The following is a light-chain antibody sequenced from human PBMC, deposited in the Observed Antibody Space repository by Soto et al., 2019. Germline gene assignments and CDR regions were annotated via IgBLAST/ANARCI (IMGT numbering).Light chain of an antibody. CDR2: KAS. CDR1: QSISSW. Sequence: DIPMTQSPSTLSASVGDRVTITCRASQSISSWLAWYQQKPGKAPKLLIYKASSLESGVPSRFSGSGSGTEFTLTISSLQPDDFATYDCQHYNSLWTFGQGTKVEIK. CDR3: QHYNSLWT. J-gene: IGKJ1*01. V-gene: IGKV1-5*03.